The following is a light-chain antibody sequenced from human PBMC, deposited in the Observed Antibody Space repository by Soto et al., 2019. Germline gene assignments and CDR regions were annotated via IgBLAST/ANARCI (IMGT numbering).Light chain of an antibody. J-gene: IGKJ5*01. Sequence: DIQMTQSPSTLSASVGDRVTITCRASQSISSWLAWYQQKPGKAPKLLIYDASSLESGVPSRFSGSGSGTDFTLTISSLEPEDSAVYYCQQRNIWPPVTFGQGTRLEI. CDR2: DAS. CDR1: QSISSW. V-gene: IGKV1-5*01. CDR3: QQRNIWPPVT.